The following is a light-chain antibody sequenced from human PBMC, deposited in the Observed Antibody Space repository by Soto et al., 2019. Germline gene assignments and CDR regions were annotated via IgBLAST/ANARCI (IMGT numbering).Light chain of an antibody. CDR1: QYVSGSY. CDR3: LQYGSSPPAYT. CDR2: GAS. V-gene: IGKV3-20*01. Sequence: ESVLTQSPGTLSLSPGDRATLSCRASQYVSGSYFAWYQQKPGQAPRLLIYGASSRATAIPDRFSGSGSGTDFTLTINRLEPEDFAVYYCLQYGSSPPAYTFGQGTKLEIK. J-gene: IGKJ2*01.